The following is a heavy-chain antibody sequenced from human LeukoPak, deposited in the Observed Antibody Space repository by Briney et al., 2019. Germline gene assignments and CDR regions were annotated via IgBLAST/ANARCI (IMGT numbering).Heavy chain of an antibody. CDR1: GFTFTRYG. CDR2: VWHDGSDN. J-gene: IGHJ6*02. Sequence: GRSLRLSCEVSGFTFTRYGMHWVRQAPGKGLEGVAVVWHDGSDNGYADSVKGRFTISRDDTKNMLYLQMNSLRAEDTALYYCARDRTYCSSTSCTRLGMDVWGQGTTVTVSS. D-gene: IGHD2-2*01. CDR3: ARDRTYCSSTSCTRLGMDV. V-gene: IGHV3-33*01.